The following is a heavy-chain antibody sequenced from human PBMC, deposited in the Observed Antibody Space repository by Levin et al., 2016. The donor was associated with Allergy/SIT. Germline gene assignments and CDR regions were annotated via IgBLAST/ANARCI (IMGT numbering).Heavy chain of an antibody. V-gene: IGHV3-30*04. CDR2: ISYDGSNK. Sequence: VRQAPGKGLEWVAVISYDGSNKYYADSVKGRFTISRDNSKNTLYLQMNSLRAEDAAVYYCAREYYDILTGYSRYFDLWGRGTLVTVSS. CDR3: AREYYDILTGYSRYFDL. J-gene: IGHJ2*01. D-gene: IGHD3-9*01.